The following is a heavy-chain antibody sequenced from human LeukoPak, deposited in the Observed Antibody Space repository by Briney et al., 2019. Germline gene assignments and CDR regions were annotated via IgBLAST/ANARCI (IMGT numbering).Heavy chain of an antibody. V-gene: IGHV3-7*01. CDR3: ARDSGTSTVASFDY. CDR1: GFTFSDYW. Sequence: PGGSLRLSCTASGFTFSDYWMTWVRQAPGKGPEWVANIKQDGSQRYYVDSVRGRFTISRDNAKNSLFLQMNGLRAEDTAVYYCARDSGTSTVASFDYWGQGTLVTVSS. J-gene: IGHJ4*02. CDR2: IKQDGSQR. D-gene: IGHD1/OR15-1a*01.